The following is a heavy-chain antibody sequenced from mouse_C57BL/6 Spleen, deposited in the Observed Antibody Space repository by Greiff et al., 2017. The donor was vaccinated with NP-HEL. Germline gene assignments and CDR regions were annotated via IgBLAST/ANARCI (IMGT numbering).Heavy chain of an antibody. D-gene: IGHD2-3*01. V-gene: IGHV5-17*01. CDR3: ARGGWPGAWFAY. CDR2: ISSGSSTI. CDR1: GFTFSDYG. Sequence: EVKLMESGGGLVKPGGSLKLSCAASGFTFSDYGMHWVRQAPEKGLEWVAYISSGSSTIYYADTVKGRFTISRDNAKNTLFLQMTSLRSEDTAMYYCARGGWPGAWFAYWGQGTLVTVSA. J-gene: IGHJ3*01.